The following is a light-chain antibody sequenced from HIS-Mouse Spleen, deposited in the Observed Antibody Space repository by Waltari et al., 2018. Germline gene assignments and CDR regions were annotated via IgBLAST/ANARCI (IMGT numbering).Light chain of an antibody. V-gene: IGLV2-11*01. CDR3: CSYAGSYSYV. J-gene: IGLJ1*01. CDR1: SSTVGGYNY. Sequence: QSALTQPPSVSGSPGQSVPIPCTGTSSTVGGYNYVSWYQQHPGKAPKLMIYDVSKRPSGVPDRFSGSKSGNTASLTISGLQAEDEADYYCCSYAGSYSYVFGTGTKVTVL. CDR2: DVS.